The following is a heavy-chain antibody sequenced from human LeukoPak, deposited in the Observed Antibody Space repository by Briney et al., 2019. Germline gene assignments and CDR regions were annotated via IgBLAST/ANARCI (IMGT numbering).Heavy chain of an antibody. CDR3: ARDQWFGKNAFDI. Sequence: PSETLSLTCTVSGGSISSYYWSWIRQPPGKGLEWIGYIYYSGSTNYNPSLKSRVTISVDTSKNQFSLKLSSVTAADTAVYYCARDQWFGKNAFDIWGQGTMVTVSS. CDR1: GGSISSYY. D-gene: IGHD3-10*01. J-gene: IGHJ3*02. V-gene: IGHV4-59*01. CDR2: IYYSGST.